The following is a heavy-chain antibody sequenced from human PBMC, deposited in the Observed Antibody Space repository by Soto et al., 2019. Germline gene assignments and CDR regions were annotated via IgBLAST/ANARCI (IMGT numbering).Heavy chain of an antibody. V-gene: IGHV3-15*01. CDR2: IKSKTDGGTT. CDR3: TTSDNYGGNSVFDY. D-gene: IGHD4-17*01. CDR1: GFTFSNAW. J-gene: IGHJ4*02. Sequence: VGSLRLSCAASGFTFSNAWMSWVRQAPWKGLEWVGRIKSKTDGGTTDYAAPVKGRFTISRDDSKNTLYLQMNSLKTEDTAVYYCTTSDNYGGNSVFDYWGQGTLVTVSS.